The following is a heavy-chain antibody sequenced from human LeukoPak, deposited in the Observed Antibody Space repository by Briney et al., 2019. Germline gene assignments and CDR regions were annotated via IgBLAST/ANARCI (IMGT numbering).Heavy chain of an antibody. CDR3: ARDSSLRYFDWLPNWFDP. CDR2: IIPIFGTA. Sequence: EASVTVSCKASGGTFSSYAISWVRQAPGQGLEWMGGIIPIFGTANYAQKFQGRVTITADESTSTAYMELSSLRSEDTAVYYCARDSSLRYFDWLPNWFDPWGQGTLVTVSS. V-gene: IGHV1-69*13. CDR1: GGTFSSYA. J-gene: IGHJ5*02. D-gene: IGHD3-9*01.